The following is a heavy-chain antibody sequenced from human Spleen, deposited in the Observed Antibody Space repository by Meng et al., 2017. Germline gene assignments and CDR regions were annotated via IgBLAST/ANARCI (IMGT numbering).Heavy chain of an antibody. J-gene: IGHJ4*02. CDR2: IYHGGDT. D-gene: IGHD6-19*01. V-gene: IGHV4/OR15-8*02. Sequence: VQLRQWGAGLLKPSEAPSPPCVVSGGSIISIDWWSWVRQPPGKGLEWIGEIYHGGDTNYNPSLKSRVTITIDRSKNQFSLKLSSVTAADTAVYYCASWIYSCGWQWGQGTLVTVSS. CDR3: ASWIYSCGWQ. CDR1: GGSIISIDW.